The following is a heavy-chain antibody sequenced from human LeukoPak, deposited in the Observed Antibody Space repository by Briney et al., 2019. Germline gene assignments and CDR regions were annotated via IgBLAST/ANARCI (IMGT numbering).Heavy chain of an antibody. CDR1: GLTFSSYE. V-gene: IGHV4-34*01. J-gene: IGHJ5*01. CDR2: INHSGST. Sequence: TGGSLRLSCVASGLTFSSYEMNWVRQAPGKGLEWIGEINHSGSTNYDPSLKSRVTISVDTSNNQFSLRVTSVTGADTAIYFCARWVQPRGFDSWGQGTLVTVSS. D-gene: IGHD3-10*01. CDR3: ARWVQPRGFDS.